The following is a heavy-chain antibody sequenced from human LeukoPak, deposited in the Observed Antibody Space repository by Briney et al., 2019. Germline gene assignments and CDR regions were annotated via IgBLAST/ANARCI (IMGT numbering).Heavy chain of an antibody. CDR3: TRRGDY. V-gene: IGHV3-21*06. J-gene: IGHJ4*02. CDR2: ISRNGIYI. D-gene: IGHD3-16*01. CDR1: GFTFSSFS. Sequence: GGSLRLSCAASGFTFSSFSMNWVRQAPGKGPEWLSSISRNGIYIYYAYSVRGRFTISRDNAKNSLFLQMDSLRVDDTTVYYCTRRGDYWGQGALVTVSS.